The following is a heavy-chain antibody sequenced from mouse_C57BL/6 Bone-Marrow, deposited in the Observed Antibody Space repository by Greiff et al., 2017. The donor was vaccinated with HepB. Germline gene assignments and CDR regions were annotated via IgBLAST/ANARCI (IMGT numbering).Heavy chain of an antibody. CDR2: ISSGSSTI. Sequence: DVMLVESGGGLVKPGGSLKLSCAASGFTFSDYGMHWVRQAPEKGLEWVAYISSGSSTIYYADTVKGRFTISRDNAKNTLFLQMTSLRSEDTAMYYCARGGADGDWYFDVWGTGTTVTVSS. D-gene: IGHD2-3*01. CDR3: ARGGADGDWYFDV. CDR1: GFTFSDYG. V-gene: IGHV5-17*01. J-gene: IGHJ1*03.